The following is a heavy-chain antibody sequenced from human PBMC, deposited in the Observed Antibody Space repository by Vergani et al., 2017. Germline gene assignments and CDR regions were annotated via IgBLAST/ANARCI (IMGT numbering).Heavy chain of an antibody. J-gene: IGHJ6*03. CDR2: ISSSSSTI. CDR1: GFTFSSYS. CDR3: ARDHTDYGDYGYYYYYYYMDV. D-gene: IGHD4-17*01. V-gene: IGHV3-48*02. Sequence: EVQLVESGGGLVQPGGSLRLSCAASGFTFSSYSMNWVRQAPGKGLEWVSYISSSSSTIYYADSVKGRFTISRDNATNSLYLQMNSLRDEDTAVYYCARDHTDYGDYGYYYYYYYMDVWGKGTTVTVSS.